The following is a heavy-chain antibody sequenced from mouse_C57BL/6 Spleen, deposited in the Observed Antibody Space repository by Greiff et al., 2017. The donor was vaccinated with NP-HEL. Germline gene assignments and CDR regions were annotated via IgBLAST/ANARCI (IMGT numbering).Heavy chain of an antibody. J-gene: IGHJ2*01. Sequence: QVQLQQSGAELVKPGASVKLSCKASGYTFTSYWMHWVKQRPGQGLEWIGMIHPNSGSTNSNEKFTSKATLTVDKSSSTAYMKLNSLTSEDSAVDYCARSSDYDGGDYFDYWGQGTTLTVSS. CDR2: IHPNSGST. CDR3: ARSSDYDGGDYFDY. V-gene: IGHV1-64*01. D-gene: IGHD2-4*01. CDR1: GYTFTSYW.